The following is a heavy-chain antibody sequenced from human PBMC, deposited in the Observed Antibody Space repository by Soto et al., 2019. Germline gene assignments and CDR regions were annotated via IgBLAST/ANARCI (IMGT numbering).Heavy chain of an antibody. V-gene: IGHV1-18*01. J-gene: IGHJ4*02. CDR1: GYTFTSYG. D-gene: IGHD2-2*02. CDR3: ARDHKLRSTSCYNY. Sequence: ASVKVSCKASGYTFTSYGISWVRQAPGQGLEWMGWISAYNGNTNYAQKLQGRVTMTTDTSTSTAYMELRSLRSDDTAVYYCARDHKLRSTSCYNYWGQGTTLIVSS. CDR2: ISAYNGNT.